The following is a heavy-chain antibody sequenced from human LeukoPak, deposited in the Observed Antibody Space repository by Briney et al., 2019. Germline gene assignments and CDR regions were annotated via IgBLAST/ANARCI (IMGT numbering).Heavy chain of an antibody. J-gene: IGHJ6*03. CDR1: GGSFSAYY. D-gene: IGHD3-10*01. Sequence: SETLSLTCAVYGGSFSAYYWSWIRQPPGKGLEWIGEINHSGSTNYNPSLKSRVTISVDTSKNQFSLNLSSVTAADTAVYYCARAPLRYFYYMDVWAKGTTVTVSS. CDR3: ARAPLRYFYYMDV. CDR2: INHSGST. V-gene: IGHV4-34*01.